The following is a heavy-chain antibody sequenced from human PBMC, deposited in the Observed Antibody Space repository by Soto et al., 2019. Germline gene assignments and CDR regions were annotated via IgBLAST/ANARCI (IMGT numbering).Heavy chain of an antibody. CDR2: INSDGSST. J-gene: IGHJ5*02. CDR1: GFTFSSYW. V-gene: IGHV3-74*01. D-gene: IGHD4-17*01. CDR3: AREVPEVTTGSSPENWFDP. Sequence: PGGSLRLSCAASGFTFSSYWMHWVRQAPGKGLVWVSRINSDGSSTSYADSVKGRFTISRDNAKNTLYLQMNSLRAEDTAVYYCAREVPEVTTGSSPENWFDPWGQGTPVTVSS.